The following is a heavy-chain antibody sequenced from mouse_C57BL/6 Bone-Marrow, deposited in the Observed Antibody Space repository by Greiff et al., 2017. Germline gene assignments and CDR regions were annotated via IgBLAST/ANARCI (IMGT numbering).Heavy chain of an antibody. CDR1: GYTFTDYE. V-gene: IGHV1-15*01. CDR3: TRIWYGCSSFAY. CDR2: IDPETGGT. Sequence: QVQLKESGAELVRPGASVTLSCKASGYTFTDYEMHWVQQTPVHGLAWIGAIDPETGGTAYNQKFKGKAILTADKASSTAYLELRSLTSEDSAVYYCTRIWYGCSSFAYWGQGTLVTVAA. D-gene: IGHD1-1*01. J-gene: IGHJ3*01.